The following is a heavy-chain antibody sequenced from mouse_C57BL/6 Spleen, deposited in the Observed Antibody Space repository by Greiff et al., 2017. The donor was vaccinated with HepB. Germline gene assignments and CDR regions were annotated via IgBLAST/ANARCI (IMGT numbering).Heavy chain of an antibody. V-gene: IGHV1-78*01. J-gene: IGHJ2*01. CDR1: GYTFTDHT. CDR3: ARWYYGSSNFDY. Sequence: VQLQQSAAELVKPGASVKISCKVSGYTFTDHTIHWLKQRPEQGLEWIGYIYPRDGSTKYNEKFKGKATLTADKSSSTAYMQLNSLTSEDSAVYFCARWYYGSSNFDYWGQGTTLTVSS. CDR2: IYPRDGST. D-gene: IGHD1-1*01.